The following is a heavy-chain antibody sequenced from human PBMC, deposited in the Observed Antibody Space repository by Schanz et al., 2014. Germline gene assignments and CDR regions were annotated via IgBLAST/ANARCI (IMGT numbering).Heavy chain of an antibody. J-gene: IGHJ3*02. CDR3: ARHVGSNWFYAFDI. CDR1: GFTFSIYA. V-gene: IGHV3-23*04. CDR2: ISDSGDTA. Sequence: EVQLVESGGGLVQPGGSLRLSCSASGFTFSIYAMHWVRQAPGKGLEWVSLISDSGDTAYYADSVKGRFTISRDNFKGALYLQMSSLRAEDTAVYYCARHVGSNWFYAFDIWGPGTMVTVSS. D-gene: IGHD6-13*01.